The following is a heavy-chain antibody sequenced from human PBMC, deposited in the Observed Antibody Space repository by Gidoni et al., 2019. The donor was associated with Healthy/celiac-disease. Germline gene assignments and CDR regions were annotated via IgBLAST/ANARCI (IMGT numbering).Heavy chain of an antibody. CDR2: ISWNSGSI. CDR1: GFTFDDYA. Sequence: EVQLVESGGGLVQPGRSLRLSCAASGFTFDDYAMHWVRQAPGKGLEWVSGISWNSGSIGYADSVKGRFTISRDNAKNSLYLQMNSLRAEDTALYYCAKDISPNSGSYFYYFDYWGQGTLVTVSS. J-gene: IGHJ4*02. V-gene: IGHV3-9*01. D-gene: IGHD1-26*01. CDR3: AKDISPNSGSYFYYFDY.